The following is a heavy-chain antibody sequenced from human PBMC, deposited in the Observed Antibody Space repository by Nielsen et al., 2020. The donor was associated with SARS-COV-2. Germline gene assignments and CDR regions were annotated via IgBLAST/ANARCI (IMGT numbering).Heavy chain of an antibody. CDR3: ARAAGTAIDY. D-gene: IGHD5-18*01. V-gene: IGHV3-13*04. Sequence: GTLKISCAASGFTFSRYDILWVRQATGKGLEWVSTIDTSGDTFYPDSVKGRFTVSRENAKNSLFLQMNSLRVGDTAVYYCARAAGTAIDYWGQGALVTVSS. J-gene: IGHJ4*02. CDR1: GFTFSRYD. CDR2: IDTSGDT.